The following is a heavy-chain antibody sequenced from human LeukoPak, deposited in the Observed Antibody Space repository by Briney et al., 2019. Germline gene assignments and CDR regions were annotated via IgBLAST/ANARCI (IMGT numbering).Heavy chain of an antibody. V-gene: IGHV4-59*01. D-gene: IGHD5-12*01. J-gene: IGHJ6*03. CDR1: GGSISSYY. Sequence: SETLSLTCTVSGGSISSYYWSWIRQPPGKGLEWIGYIYYSGSTNYNPSLKSRVTISVDTSKNQFSLKLSSVTAADTAVYYCATTVVATIGLDYYYYMDVWGKGTTVTVSS. CDR2: IYYSGST. CDR3: ATTVVATIGLDYYYYMDV.